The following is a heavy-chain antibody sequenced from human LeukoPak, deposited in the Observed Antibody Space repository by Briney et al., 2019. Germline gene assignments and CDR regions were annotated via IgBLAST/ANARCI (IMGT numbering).Heavy chain of an antibody. D-gene: IGHD6-13*01. Sequence: PGGSLRLSCAASGFTFSSYSMNWVRQAPGKGLEWVSSISSSSSYIYYADSVKGRFTISRDNAKNSLYLQMNSLRAEDTAVYYCAKASGQQLVGNHYYYMGVWGKGTTVTVSS. CDR3: AKASGQQLVGNHYYYMGV. CDR1: GFTFSSYS. J-gene: IGHJ6*03. CDR2: ISSSSSYI. V-gene: IGHV3-21*01.